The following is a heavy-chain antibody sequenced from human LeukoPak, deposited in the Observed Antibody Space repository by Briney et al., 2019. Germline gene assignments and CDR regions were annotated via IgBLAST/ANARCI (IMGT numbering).Heavy chain of an antibody. Sequence: SETLSLTCTVSGGSISSSSYYWGWIRQPPGKGLEWIGYIYYSGSTNYNPSLKSRVTISVDTSKNQFSLKLSSVTAADTAVYYCARHSALRGGYLDYWGQGTLVTVSS. CDR2: IYYSGST. CDR3: ARHSALRGGYLDY. J-gene: IGHJ4*02. D-gene: IGHD5/OR15-5a*01. V-gene: IGHV4-61*05. CDR1: GGSISSSSYY.